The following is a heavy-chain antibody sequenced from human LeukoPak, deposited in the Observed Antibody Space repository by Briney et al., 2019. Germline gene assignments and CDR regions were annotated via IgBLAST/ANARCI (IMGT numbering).Heavy chain of an antibody. V-gene: IGHV4-38-2*01. CDR1: GGSISSNFY. D-gene: IGHD5-18*01. Sequence: PSETLSLTCAVSGGSISSNFYWGWVRQSPGIGLQWIATMYPPLYHGGNTFYSPSLKSRVTMSLEKSQNQFSLKLHSVTATDTAVYYCAISIGYSYGDDDFDVWGPGTGVTVSS. CDR3: AISIGYSYGDDDFDV. J-gene: IGHJ3*01. CDR2: MYPPLYHGGNT.